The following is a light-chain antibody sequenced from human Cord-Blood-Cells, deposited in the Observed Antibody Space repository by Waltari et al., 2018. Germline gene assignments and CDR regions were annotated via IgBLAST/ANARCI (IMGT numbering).Light chain of an antibody. J-gene: IGLJ3*02. CDR3: AAWDDSLNGWV. CDR1: SSTLARHT. V-gene: IGLV1-44*01. Sequence: HSLLTQPPSASGPPGPRVTISCSGSSSTLARHTLNWYQQLPGTAPKLLIYSNNQRPSGVPDRFSGSKSGTSASLAISGLQSEDEADYYCAAWDDSLNGWVFGGGTKLTVL. CDR2: SNN.